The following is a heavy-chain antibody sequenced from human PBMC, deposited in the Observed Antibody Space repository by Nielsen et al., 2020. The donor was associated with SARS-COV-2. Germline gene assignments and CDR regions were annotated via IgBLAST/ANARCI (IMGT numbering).Heavy chain of an antibody. CDR1: GYTFTGYY. CDR2: IDPYSGGT. Sequence: ASVKVSCKASGYTFTGYYIHWVRQAPGQGLEWMGWIDPYSGGTNYAQKFRGWVTMTRDTSISTAYMELSRLRSDDTALYYCAKEGGGYGDFHYYFDYWGQGTLVTVSS. V-gene: IGHV1-2*04. CDR3: AKEGGGYGDFHYYFDY. D-gene: IGHD4-17*01. J-gene: IGHJ4*02.